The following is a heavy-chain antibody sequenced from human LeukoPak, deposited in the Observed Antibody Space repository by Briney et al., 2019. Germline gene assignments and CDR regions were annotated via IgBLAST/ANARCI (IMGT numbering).Heavy chain of an antibody. CDR1: GYTLTEFS. CDR2: LDREDRVNGEA. J-gene: IGHJ4*02. D-gene: IGHD3/OR15-3a*01. V-gene: IGHV1-24*01. CDR3: ATLDRPSGLDYFDY. Sequence: ASVKVSCKISGYTLTEFSMRWVRQAPGKGREWGGGLDREDRVNGEAIYAQKFQGRVTMTEDTSTDTAYMELRSLRSEDTAVYYCATLDRPSGLDYFDYCGQGTLVTVSS.